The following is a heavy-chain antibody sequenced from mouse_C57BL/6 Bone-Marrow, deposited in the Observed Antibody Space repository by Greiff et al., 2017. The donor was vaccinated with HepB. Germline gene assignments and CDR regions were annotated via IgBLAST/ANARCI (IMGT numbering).Heavy chain of an antibody. J-gene: IGHJ3*01. CDR3: TTGRGYDPFAY. Sequence: EVQLQQSGAELVRPGASVKLSCTASGFNIKDDYMHWVKQRPEQGLEWIGWIDPENGDTEYASKFQGKATITADPSSNTAYLQLSSLTSEDTAVYYCTTGRGYDPFAYWGQGTLVTVSA. CDR2: IDPENGDT. D-gene: IGHD2-3*01. V-gene: IGHV14-4*01. CDR1: GFNIKDDY.